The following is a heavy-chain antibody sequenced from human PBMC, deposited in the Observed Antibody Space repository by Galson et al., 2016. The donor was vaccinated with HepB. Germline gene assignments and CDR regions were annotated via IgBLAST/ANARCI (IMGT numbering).Heavy chain of an antibody. Sequence: QSGAEVKKPGESLKISCKGSGYRFSSYWIGWVRQKPGKGLEWMGIIYPADSDTRYSPSFQGQVTISADKSISTAYLQWSSLKASDTAMYYCVRGGIVAAYWNWFDPWGQGTLVTVSS. J-gene: IGHJ5*02. V-gene: IGHV5-51*01. D-gene: IGHD6-13*01. CDR3: VRGGIVAAYWNWFDP. CDR1: GYRFSSYW. CDR2: IYPADSDT.